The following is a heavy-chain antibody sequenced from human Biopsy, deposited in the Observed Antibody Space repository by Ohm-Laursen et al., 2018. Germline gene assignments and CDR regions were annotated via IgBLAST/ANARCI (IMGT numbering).Heavy chain of an antibody. J-gene: IGHJ6*02. V-gene: IGHV4-4*09. Sequence: PGTLSLTCAVSGVSITAYYWSWIRQPPGKGLECIGNIHHSGSTNYNPSLKSRLTISVDTSKNQFSLKLSSVTAADTAVYYCARMDCSGGSCHYYSYGMDGWGQGTTVTVSS. D-gene: IGHD2-15*01. CDR3: ARMDCSGGSCHYYSYGMDG. CDR2: IHHSGST. CDR1: GVSITAYY.